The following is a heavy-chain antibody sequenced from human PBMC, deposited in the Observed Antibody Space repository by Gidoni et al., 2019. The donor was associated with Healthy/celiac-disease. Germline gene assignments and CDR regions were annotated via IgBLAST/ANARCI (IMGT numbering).Heavy chain of an antibody. CDR3: ARVSGWFDP. D-gene: IGHD3-3*01. V-gene: IGHV4-59*01. Sequence: QVQLQESGPGLVKPSETLSLTCTVSGGSISSYSWSWIRQPPGKGLEWIGYIYYSGSTNYNPSLKSRVTISVDTSKNQFSLKLSSVTAADTAVYYCARVSGWFDPWGQGTLVTVSS. CDR2: IYYSGST. J-gene: IGHJ5*02. CDR1: GGSISSYS.